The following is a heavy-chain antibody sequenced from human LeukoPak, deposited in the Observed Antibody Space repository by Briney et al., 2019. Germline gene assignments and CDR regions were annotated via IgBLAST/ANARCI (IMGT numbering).Heavy chain of an antibody. D-gene: IGHD5-24*01. CDR1: GYTFTSYH. V-gene: IGHV1-46*01. J-gene: IGHJ2*01. Sequence: ASVKVSCKASGYTFTSYHMHWVRQAPGQGLEWMGIINPSGGSTSYAQKFQGRVTMTRDTSTSTVYMELSSLRSEDTAVYYCARDLEMATTLYWYFDLWGRGTLVTVSS. CDR2: INPSGGST. CDR3: ARDLEMATTLYWYFDL.